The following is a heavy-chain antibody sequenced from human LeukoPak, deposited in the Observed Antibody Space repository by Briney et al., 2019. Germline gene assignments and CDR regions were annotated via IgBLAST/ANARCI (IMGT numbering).Heavy chain of an antibody. V-gene: IGHV1-69*04. Sequence: EASVTVSCKASGGTFSSYAISWVRQAPGQGLEWMGRIIPILGIANYAQKFQGRVTITADKSTSTAYMELSSLRSEDTAVYYCASHPTNWGSGDWGQGTLVTVSS. CDR1: GGTFSSYA. D-gene: IGHD7-27*01. CDR3: ASHPTNWGSGD. CDR2: IIPILGIA. J-gene: IGHJ4*02.